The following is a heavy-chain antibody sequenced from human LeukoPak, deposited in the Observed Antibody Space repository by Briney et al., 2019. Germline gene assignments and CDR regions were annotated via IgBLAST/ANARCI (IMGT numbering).Heavy chain of an antibody. Sequence: GASVKVSCKASGYTFTSYDINWVRQATGQGLEWMRWMNPNSGNTGYAQKFQGRVTMTRNTSISTAYMELSSLRSEDTAVYYCAVGYYDFWSGYYDYWGQGTLVTVSS. D-gene: IGHD3-3*01. V-gene: IGHV1-8*01. J-gene: IGHJ4*02. CDR3: AVGYYDFWSGYYDY. CDR2: MNPNSGNT. CDR1: GYTFTSYD.